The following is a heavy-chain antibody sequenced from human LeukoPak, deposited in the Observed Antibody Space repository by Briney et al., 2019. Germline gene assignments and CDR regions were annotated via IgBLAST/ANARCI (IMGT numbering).Heavy chain of an antibody. CDR2: ISGSGGST. V-gene: IGHV3-23*01. CDR1: GFTFSNYA. CDR3: ARELGSDILTGYFEPYGMDV. Sequence: GGSLRLSCAASGFTFSNYAMSWVRQAPGKGLEWVSAISGSGGSTYYADSVKGRFTISRDNSKNTLYLQMNSLRAEDTAVYYCARELGSDILTGYFEPYGMDVWGQGTTVTVSS. D-gene: IGHD3-9*01. J-gene: IGHJ6*02.